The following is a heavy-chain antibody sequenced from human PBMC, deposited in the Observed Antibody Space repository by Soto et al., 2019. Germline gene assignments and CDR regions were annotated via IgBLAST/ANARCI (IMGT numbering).Heavy chain of an antibody. CDR1: GFTFNTYT. CDR3: RREEYDY. J-gene: IGHJ4*02. Sequence: EVQLVESGGGLVKPGGSLRLSCAASGFTFNTYTMSWVRQAPGRGLEWVASISRTSDYIFYVDSVKGRFTISRDNAQNSVYLQMMSLTAEDTDVYYCRREEYDYWGRRTLVVVSS. CDR2: ISRTSDYI. V-gene: IGHV3-21*01. D-gene: IGHD1-26*01.